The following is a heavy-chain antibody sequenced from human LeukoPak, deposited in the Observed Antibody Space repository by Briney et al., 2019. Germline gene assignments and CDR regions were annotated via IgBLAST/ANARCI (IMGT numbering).Heavy chain of an antibody. CDR3: ARGRGGYYGSGSYVHYYYYMDV. Sequence: ASVKVSCKASGYTFTSSDINWVRQATGEGLEWRGWMNPNSGNTGYAQKFQGRVTMTRNTSISTAYMELSSLRSEDTAVYYCARGRGGYYGSGSYVHYYYYMDVWGKGTTVTISS. CDR1: GYTFTSSD. CDR2: MNPNSGNT. J-gene: IGHJ6*03. D-gene: IGHD3-10*01. V-gene: IGHV1-8*01.